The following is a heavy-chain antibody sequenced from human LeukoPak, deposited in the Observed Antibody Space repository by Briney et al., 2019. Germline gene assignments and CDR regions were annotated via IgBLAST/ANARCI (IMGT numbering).Heavy chain of an antibody. Sequence: GESLRLSCAASGFNVSNSYISWVRQAPGKGLEWVSVIYSGGSTKYADSVKARFTISRDNSKNTVYLQMNRLRADDTAVYYCARATLDNWGQGTLATVSS. CDR1: GFNVSNSY. J-gene: IGHJ4*02. CDR2: IYSGGST. V-gene: IGHV3-53*01. CDR3: ARATLDN.